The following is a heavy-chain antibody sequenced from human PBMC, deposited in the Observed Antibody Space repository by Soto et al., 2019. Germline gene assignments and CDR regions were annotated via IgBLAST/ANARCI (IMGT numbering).Heavy chain of an antibody. J-gene: IGHJ4*02. CDR1: GGSISSSNW. D-gene: IGHD6-19*01. CDR3: ARAFSVAGTFPFDY. V-gene: IGHV4-4*02. Sequence: SETLSLTCAVSGGSISSSNWWSWVRRPPGKGLEWIGEIYHSGSTNYNPSLKSRVTISVDKSKNQFSLKLSSVTAADTAVYYCARAFSVAGTFPFDYWGQGTLVTVSS. CDR2: IYHSGST.